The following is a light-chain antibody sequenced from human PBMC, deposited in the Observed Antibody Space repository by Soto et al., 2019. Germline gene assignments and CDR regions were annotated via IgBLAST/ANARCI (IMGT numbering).Light chain of an antibody. V-gene: IGKV3-15*01. J-gene: IGKJ3*01. Sequence: EIVMTQSPATLSVSPGETATLSCRASQIISSNLAWFQQKPGQAPRLLIYGASTRAAGFPARFSGSGSGTEFTLTISSLQSEDIAVYYCQQYNIWPLTFGPGTKVDI. CDR2: GAS. CDR3: QQYNIWPLT. CDR1: QIISSN.